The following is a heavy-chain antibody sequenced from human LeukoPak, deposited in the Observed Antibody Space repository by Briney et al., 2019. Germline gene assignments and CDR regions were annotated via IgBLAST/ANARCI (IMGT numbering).Heavy chain of an antibody. D-gene: IGHD5-18*01. CDR1: GGSISSYY. V-gene: IGHV4-59*01. CDR3: ARGRGGYSYGRTPLYYYYYMDV. J-gene: IGHJ6*03. Sequence: SETLSLTCTVSGGSISSYYWSWIRQPPGKGLEWIGYMYYSVSTNYNPSLKSRVTISVDTSKNQFSLRLSSVTAADTAVYYCARGRGGYSYGRTPLYYYYYMDVWGKGTTVTVSS. CDR2: MYYSVST.